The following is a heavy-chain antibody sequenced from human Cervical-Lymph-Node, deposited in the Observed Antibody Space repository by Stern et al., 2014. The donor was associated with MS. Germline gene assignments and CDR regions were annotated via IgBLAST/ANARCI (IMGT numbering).Heavy chain of an antibody. CDR3: ARAGWDDYVWGSYDFDI. Sequence: QVQLQESGPGLVKPSQTLSLTCTVSGGSISSGDNYWSWIRQHPGKGLEWIAYIHYSGSTYYNPSLKSRVTISMDTPKNQCSLKLTSMTAADTAVYYCARAGWDDYVWGSYDFDIWGRGTLVTVSS. CDR1: GGSISSGDNY. J-gene: IGHJ2*01. V-gene: IGHV4-31*03. CDR2: IHYSGST. D-gene: IGHD3-16*01.